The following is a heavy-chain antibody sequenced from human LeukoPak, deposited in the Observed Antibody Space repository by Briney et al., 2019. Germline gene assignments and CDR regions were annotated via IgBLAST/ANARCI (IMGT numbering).Heavy chain of an antibody. V-gene: IGHV1-24*01. CDR3: ATVPISYCSSTSCLAWH. J-gene: IGHJ1*01. CDR1: GYTLTELS. Sequence: ASVKVSCKVSGYTLTELSMHWVRQAPGKGLEWMGGFDPEDGETIYAQKFQGRVTMTEDTSTDTAYMELSSLRSEDTAVYYCATVPISYCSSTSCLAWHWGQGTLVTVSS. D-gene: IGHD2-2*01. CDR2: FDPEDGET.